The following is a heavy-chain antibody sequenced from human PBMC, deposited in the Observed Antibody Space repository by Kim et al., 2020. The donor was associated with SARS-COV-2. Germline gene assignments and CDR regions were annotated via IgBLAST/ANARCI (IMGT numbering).Heavy chain of an antibody. D-gene: IGHD3-16*01. V-gene: IGHV3-48*03. CDR3: ARDMRDGGANDAFDV. CDR2: ISSSSSTI. CDR1: GFTFSSYE. Sequence: GGSLRLSCAASGFTFSSYEMNWVRQAPGKGLEWVSYISSSSSTIYYADSVKGRFTISRDNAKNSLYLQMNRLRAGDTAVYYCARDMRDGGANDAFDVWGQGTMVTVSS. J-gene: IGHJ3*01.